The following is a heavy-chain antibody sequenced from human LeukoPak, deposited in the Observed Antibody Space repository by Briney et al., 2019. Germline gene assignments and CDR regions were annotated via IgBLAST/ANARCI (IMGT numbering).Heavy chain of an antibody. V-gene: IGHV4-4*02. CDR3: AREGGFYRPLDY. D-gene: IGHD3-3*01. J-gene: IGHJ4*02. CDR1: GGSITTTNW. Sequence: PSETLSLTCGVSGGSITTTNWWTWVRQPPGKGLEWIGEVHLDGRTNYNPSLASRLTISVDLSENHISLRLTSVTAADTAVYYCAREGGFYRPLDYSGQGTLVTVSS. CDR2: VHLDGRT.